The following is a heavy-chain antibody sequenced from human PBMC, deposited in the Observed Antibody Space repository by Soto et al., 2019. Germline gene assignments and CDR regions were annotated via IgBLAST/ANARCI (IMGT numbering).Heavy chain of an antibody. V-gene: IGHV1-18*01. CDR3: AREGYYSGSGSYSPPRYYGMDV. CDR2: ISAYNDYT. CDR1: GYTFISYG. Sequence: QVQLVQSGAEVKKPGSSVKVSCKASGYTFISYGISWVRQAPGQGLEWMGWISAYNDYTNYAQKLQGRVTMTTDTATRIAYLALRTLRSYGTAVYYCAREGYYSGSGSYSPPRYYGMDVWGQGATVTVSS. D-gene: IGHD3-10*01. J-gene: IGHJ6*02.